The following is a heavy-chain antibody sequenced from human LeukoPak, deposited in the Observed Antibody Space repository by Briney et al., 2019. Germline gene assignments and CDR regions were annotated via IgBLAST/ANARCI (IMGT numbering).Heavy chain of an antibody. CDR2: IYYSGST. CDR1: DGSINSYY. CDR3: ARGPELDFDY. Sequence: SETLSLTCSVSDGSINSYYWNWIRQPPGKGLEWIGYIYYSGSTNYNPSLKSRVTISVDTSKNQFSLKLSSVTAADTAVYYCARGPELDFDYWGQGTLVTVSS. V-gene: IGHV4-59*01. J-gene: IGHJ4*02.